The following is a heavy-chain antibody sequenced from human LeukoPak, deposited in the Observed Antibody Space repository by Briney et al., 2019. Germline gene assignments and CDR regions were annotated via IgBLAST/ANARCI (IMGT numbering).Heavy chain of an antibody. Sequence: GGSLRLSCAASGFTFSSYWMHWVRQAPGKGLVWVSRINSDGRSTSYAASVKGRFTISRDNAKNTLYLQMNSLRAEDTAVYYCAREGDSSGWYDFDYWGQGTLVTVSS. CDR2: INSDGRST. D-gene: IGHD6-19*01. V-gene: IGHV3-74*01. CDR3: AREGDSSGWYDFDY. CDR1: GFTFSSYW. J-gene: IGHJ4*02.